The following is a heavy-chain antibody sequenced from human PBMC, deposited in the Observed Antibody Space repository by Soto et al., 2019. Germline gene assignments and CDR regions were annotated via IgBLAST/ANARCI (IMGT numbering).Heavy chain of an antibody. V-gene: IGHV3-11*01. J-gene: IGHJ5*02. CDR3: ARVRYYDSGSSINWFDT. CDR2: ISSSGSSI. D-gene: IGHD3-10*01. Sequence: GGSLRLSCAASGLTFSDYYMSWIRQAPGKGLEWVSYISSSGSSIYYAESVKGRFTISRDNAKNSLYLQMNSLRAEDTAVYYCARVRYYDSGSSINWFDTWGQGTLVTVSS. CDR1: GLTFSDYY.